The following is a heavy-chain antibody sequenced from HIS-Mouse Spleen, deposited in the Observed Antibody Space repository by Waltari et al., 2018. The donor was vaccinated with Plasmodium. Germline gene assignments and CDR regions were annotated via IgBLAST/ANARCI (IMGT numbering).Heavy chain of an antibody. D-gene: IGHD6-13*01. CDR3: AHSRSSFDY. Sequence: QITLKESGPTLVKPTQTPTLTCTFSGFSLSTSGVGVGWIRQPPGKALEWLALMYWDDDKRYSPSLKGRLTITKDTSKNRVVLTMTNMDPVDTATYYCAHSRSSFDYWGQGTLVTVSS. CDR1: GFSLSTSGVG. J-gene: IGHJ4*02. CDR2: MYWDDDK. V-gene: IGHV2-5*02.